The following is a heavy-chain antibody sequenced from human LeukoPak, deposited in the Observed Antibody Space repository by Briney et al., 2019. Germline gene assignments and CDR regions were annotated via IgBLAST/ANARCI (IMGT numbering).Heavy chain of an antibody. Sequence: PSETLSLTCAVYGGSFSGYYWSWIRQPPGKGLEWIGEINHSGSTNYNPSLKSRVTISVDTSKNQFSLKLSSVTAADTAVYYCARGTYYYDSSGYPHGSYYYYYMDVSGKGTTVTVSS. CDR1: GGSFSGYY. CDR2: INHSGST. D-gene: IGHD3-22*01. J-gene: IGHJ6*03. V-gene: IGHV4-34*01. CDR3: ARGTYYYDSSGYPHGSYYYYYMDV.